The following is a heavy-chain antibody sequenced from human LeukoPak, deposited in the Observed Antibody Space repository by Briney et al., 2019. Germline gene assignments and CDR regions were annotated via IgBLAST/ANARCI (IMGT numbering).Heavy chain of an antibody. V-gene: IGHV3-23*01. CDR1: GFTFSSYA. Sequence: GGSLRLSCSASGFTFSSYAMSWVRQAPGKGLEWVSAISGSGGSTYYADSVKGRFTISRDNSKNTLYLQMNSLRAEDTAVYYCAKGGLYCSSTSCYLSYWGQGTLVTVS. CDR3: AKGGLYCSSTSCYLSY. CDR2: ISGSGGST. D-gene: IGHD2-2*01. J-gene: IGHJ4*02.